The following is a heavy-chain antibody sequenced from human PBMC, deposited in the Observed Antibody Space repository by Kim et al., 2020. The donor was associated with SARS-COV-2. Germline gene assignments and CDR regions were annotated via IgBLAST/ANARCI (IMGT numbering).Heavy chain of an antibody. J-gene: IGHJ4*02. V-gene: IGHV3-33*01. CDR1: GFTFSSYG. CDR3: ARDEIVRVVTAAIGDY. D-gene: IGHD2-2*01. Sequence: GGSLRLSCAASGFTFSSYGMHWVRQAPGKGLEWVAVIWYDGSNKYYADSVKGRFTISRDNSKNTLYLQMNSLRAEDTAVYYCARDEIVRVVTAAIGDYWGRETLVTVSS. CDR2: IWYDGSNK.